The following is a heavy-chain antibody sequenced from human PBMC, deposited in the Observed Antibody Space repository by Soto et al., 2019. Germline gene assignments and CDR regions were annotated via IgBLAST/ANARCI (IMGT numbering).Heavy chain of an antibody. CDR2: INACIGNT. Sequence: GASVKVSCKASGYTFTSYDINWVRQAPGQRLEWIGWINACIGNTKYLQKFQGRVTITSDTSVITAYLELSSLRSEDTAVYYCARVYSGCEFYQNWFDPWGQGTLVTVSS. V-gene: IGHV1-3*01. CDR3: ARVYSGCEFYQNWFDP. D-gene: IGHD5-12*01. J-gene: IGHJ5*02. CDR1: GYTFTSYD.